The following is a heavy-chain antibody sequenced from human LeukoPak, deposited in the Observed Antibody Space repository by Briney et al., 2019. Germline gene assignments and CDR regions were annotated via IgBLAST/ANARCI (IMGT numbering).Heavy chain of an antibody. CDR3: AHKGRGSGSYNM. D-gene: IGHD3-10*01. CDR2: AYWNNDE. V-gene: IGHV2-5*01. J-gene: IGHJ4*02. CDR1: GFSLSNTGVA. Sequence: ESGPTLVNPTQTLTLTCTFSGFSLSNTGVAVGWIRQSPGKALEWLAVAYWNNDESYSPSLKSRLTITKDTSKNQVVLIMTNMDPVDTATYYCAHKGRGSGSYNMWGQGTLVTVSS.